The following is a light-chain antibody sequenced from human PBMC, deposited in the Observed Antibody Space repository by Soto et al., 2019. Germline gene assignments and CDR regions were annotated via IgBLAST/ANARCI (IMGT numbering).Light chain of an antibody. J-gene: IGKJ1*01. CDR2: GAS. V-gene: IGKV3-20*01. CDR1: QSVSSSN. CDR3: QQYGSSPQT. Sequence: EIVLTQSPGTLSLSPGERATLSCRASQSVSSSNLAWYQQKPGQAPRLLIYGASSRATGIPDTFSGSGSGTDFTLTISRLEPEDFAVYYCQQYGSSPQTFGQGTKVEIK.